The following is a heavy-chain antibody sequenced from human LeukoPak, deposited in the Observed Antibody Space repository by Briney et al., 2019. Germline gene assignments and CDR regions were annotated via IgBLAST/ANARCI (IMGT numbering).Heavy chain of an antibody. CDR3: ARARYDFWSGPPIWFDP. J-gene: IGHJ5*02. V-gene: IGHV4-39*07. D-gene: IGHD3-3*01. Sequence: SETLSLTCTVSGGSISSSSYYWGWIRQPPGKGLEWIGSIYYSGSTYYNPSLKSRVTISVDTSKNQFSLKLSSVTAADTAVYYCARARYDFWSGPPIWFDPWGQGTLVTVSS. CDR2: IYYSGST. CDR1: GGSISSSSYY.